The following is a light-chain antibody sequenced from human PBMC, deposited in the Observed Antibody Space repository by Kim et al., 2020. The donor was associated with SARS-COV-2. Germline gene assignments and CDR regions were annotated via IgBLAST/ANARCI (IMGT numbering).Light chain of an antibody. CDR3: QQTDTSPWT. V-gene: IGKV3-20*01. Sequence: SPGERATLSCRASQSVGKNYIAWYQRKPGQAPRRLIYGTSIRATGIPDRFSGSGSGTDFTLTISRLEPEDFAVFYCQQTDTSPWTFGQGTKVDIK. CDR1: QSVGKNY. CDR2: GTS. J-gene: IGKJ1*01.